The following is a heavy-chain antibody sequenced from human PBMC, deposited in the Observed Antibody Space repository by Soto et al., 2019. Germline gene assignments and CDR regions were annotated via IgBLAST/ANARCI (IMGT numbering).Heavy chain of an antibody. Sequence: LSLTCAVYGGSFSGYYWSWIRQPPGKGLEWIGEINHSGSTNYNPSLKSRVTISVDTSKNQFSLKLSSVTAADTAVYYCARGSGSYTVYWGQETLVTVSS. D-gene: IGHD1-26*01. CDR3: ARGSGSYTVY. J-gene: IGHJ4*02. V-gene: IGHV4-34*01. CDR1: GGSFSGYY. CDR2: INHSGST.